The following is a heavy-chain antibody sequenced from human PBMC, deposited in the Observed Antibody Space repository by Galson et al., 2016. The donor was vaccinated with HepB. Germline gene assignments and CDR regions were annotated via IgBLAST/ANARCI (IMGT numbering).Heavy chain of an antibody. J-gene: IGHJ4*02. CDR2: IRNTVDGYST. CDR1: GLPFSRRY. V-gene: IGHV3-72*01. Sequence: SLRLSCAASGLPFSRRYVEWVRQAPGKGLEWLGLIRNTVDGYSTEYAASVRGRFAISRDDSKNVAYLHMSDLKTDDTAVYFCADLGAYDYWGQGTLVTVSS. CDR3: ADLGAYDY. D-gene: IGHD4/OR15-4a*01.